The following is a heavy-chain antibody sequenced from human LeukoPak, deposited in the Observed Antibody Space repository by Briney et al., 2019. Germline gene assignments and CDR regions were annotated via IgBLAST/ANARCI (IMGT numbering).Heavy chain of an antibody. V-gene: IGHV4-34*01. J-gene: IGHJ5*02. CDR1: GGSFSGYY. CDR3: ARRFQRKRRFDH. Sequence: SETLSLTCAVYGGSFSGYYWSWIRQPPGKGLEWIGEINHSGSTNYNPSLKSRVTISVDTSKNQFSLKLSSVTAADTAVYYCARRFQRKRRFDHWGQGTLVTVSS. D-gene: IGHD2-21*01. CDR2: INHSGST.